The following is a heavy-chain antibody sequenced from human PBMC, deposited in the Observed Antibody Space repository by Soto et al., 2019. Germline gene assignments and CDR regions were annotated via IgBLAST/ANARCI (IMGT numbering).Heavy chain of an antibody. D-gene: IGHD2-2*01. CDR3: ARDLYCRRTSFYPDFVVVVAESHDACDI. J-gene: IGHJ3*02. CDR2: ISAYNGNT. CDR1: GYTFTSYG. V-gene: IGHV1-18*01. Sequence: QVQLVQSGAEVKKPGASVKVSCKASGYTFTSYGISWVRQAPGQGLEWMGWISAYNGNTSYAQKLQGRVNMTTDTPTRTAYMERLSLKSEDTAVSDCARDLYCRRTSFYPDFVVVVAESHDACDIRGQGTTVTVSS.